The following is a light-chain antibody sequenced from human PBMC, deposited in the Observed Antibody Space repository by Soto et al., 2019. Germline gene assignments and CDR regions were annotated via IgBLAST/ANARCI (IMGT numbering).Light chain of an antibody. CDR3: SSYISDNRSYV. J-gene: IGLJ1*01. CDR2: SNN. V-gene: IGLV1-44*01. Sequence: QSALTQPPSASGTPGQRVTISCSGGNSNVGSNTVNWYQLLPGTAPKLLIYSNNRRPSGVPDRFSGSKSGTSASLAISGLQSDDEAHYYCSSYISDNRSYVFGTGTKVTVL. CDR1: NSNVGSNT.